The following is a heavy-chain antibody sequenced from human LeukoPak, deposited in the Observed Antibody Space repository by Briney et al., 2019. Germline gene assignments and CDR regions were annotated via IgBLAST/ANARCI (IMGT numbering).Heavy chain of an antibody. CDR3: ARCGAYGERDYGDYERAYHFQH. CDR2: IHYSGNS. Sequence: SETLSITCSVSGDSISNFYWNWIRQPPGKRLEWIGNIHYSGNSNYNPSLQSRVTISIDTSKNQFSLKLSSVTAADTAVYYCARCGAYGERDYGDYERAYHFQHWGQGTLVTVSS. V-gene: IGHV4-59*12. D-gene: IGHD4-17*01. CDR1: GDSISNFY. J-gene: IGHJ1*01.